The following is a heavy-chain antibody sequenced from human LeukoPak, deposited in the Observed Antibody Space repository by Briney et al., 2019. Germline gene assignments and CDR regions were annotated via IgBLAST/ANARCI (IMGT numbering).Heavy chain of an antibody. D-gene: IGHD3-3*01. CDR3: ARASTYYDFWSGLDYYYYYYMDV. V-gene: IGHV3-74*01. CDR1: GFTFSSYW. Sequence: QPGGSLRLSCAASGFTFSSYWMHWVRQAPGKGLVWVSRINTDGSSTSYADSVKGRFTISRDNAKNTLYLQMNSLRAEDTAVYYCARASTYYDFWSGLDYYYYYYMDVWGKGTTVTVSS. CDR2: INTDGSST. J-gene: IGHJ6*03.